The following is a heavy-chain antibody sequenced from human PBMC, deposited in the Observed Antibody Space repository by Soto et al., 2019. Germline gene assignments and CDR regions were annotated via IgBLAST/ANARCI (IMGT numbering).Heavy chain of an antibody. J-gene: IGHJ6*02. CDR2: INPNSGGT. CDR3: ARVRGSYGYYGMDV. D-gene: IGHD1-26*01. V-gene: IGHV1-2*02. Sequence: ASVKVSCKASGYTFTGYYMHSVRQAPGQGLEWMGWINPNSGGTNYAQKFQGRVTMTRDTSISTAYMELSRLRSDDTAVYYCARVRGSYGYYGMDVWGQGTTVTVSS. CDR1: GYTFTGYY.